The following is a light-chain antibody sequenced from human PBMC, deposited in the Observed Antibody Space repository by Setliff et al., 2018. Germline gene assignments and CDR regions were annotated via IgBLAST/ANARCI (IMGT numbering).Light chain of an antibody. V-gene: IGLV1-44*01. CDR3: AAWDDSLNGHV. CDR1: SSNIGSNT. J-gene: IGLJ1*01. CDR2: SNN. Sequence: QSVLAQPPSASGTPGQRVTISCSGSSSNIGSNTVNWNQQLPGTAPKLLIYSNNQRPSGVPDRFSGSKSGTSASLAISGLQSEDEADYYCAAWDDSLNGHVFGTGTKGTVL.